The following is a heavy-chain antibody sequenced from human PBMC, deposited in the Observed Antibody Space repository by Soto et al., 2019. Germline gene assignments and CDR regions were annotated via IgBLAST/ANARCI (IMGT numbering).Heavy chain of an antibody. J-gene: IGHJ4*02. CDR3: ARESVDSRGYCSGGSCYLDY. CDR2: ISYDGSNK. V-gene: IGHV3-30-3*01. CDR1: GFTFSSYA. Sequence: VGSLRLSCAASGFTFSSYAMHWVRQAPGKGLEWVAVISYDGSNKYYADSVKGRFTISRDNSKNTLYLQMNSLRAEDTAVYYCARESVDSRGYCSGGSCYLDYWGQGTLVTVSS. D-gene: IGHD2-15*01.